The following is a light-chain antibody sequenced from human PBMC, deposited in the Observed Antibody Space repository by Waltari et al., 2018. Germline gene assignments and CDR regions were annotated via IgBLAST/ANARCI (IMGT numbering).Light chain of an antibody. CDR3: SSSTSSSTLV. V-gene: IGLV2-14*01. CDR2: EVS. Sequence: QSALTQPASVSGSPGQSITISCTGTSSDVGAYNYVSWYQQHPGKAPKLMISEVSNRPSGVSKRFSGSKAGNPASLTISGLQAEDEADYYCSSSTSSSTLVFGGGTKLTVL. CDR1: SSDVGAYNY. J-gene: IGLJ3*02.